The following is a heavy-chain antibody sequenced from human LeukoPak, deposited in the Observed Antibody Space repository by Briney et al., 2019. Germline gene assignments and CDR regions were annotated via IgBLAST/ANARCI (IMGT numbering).Heavy chain of an antibody. J-gene: IGHJ6*02. D-gene: IGHD2-21*02. CDR1: GYTFTSYG. V-gene: IGHV1-18*01. CDR2: ISAYNGNT. CDR3: ARDREVVTASHYYYYYGMDD. Sequence: ASVKVSCKASGYTFTSYGISWVRQAPGQGLEWMGWISAYNGNTNYAQKLQGRVTMTTDTSTSTAYMELRSLRSDDTAVYYCARDREVVTASHYYYYYGMDDWGQGTTVTVSS.